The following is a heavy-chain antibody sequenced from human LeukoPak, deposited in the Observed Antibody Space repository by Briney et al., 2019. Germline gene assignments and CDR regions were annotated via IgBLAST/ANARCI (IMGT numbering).Heavy chain of an antibody. D-gene: IGHD4-17*01. Sequence: GGSLRLSCAASEFTFSSYGMSWVRQAPGKGLEWVSWISGNTANTYYADSVQGRFSISRDNSKNTLYLQMYSLRAEDTAIYYCAKDPNGDYIGTFDMWGQGTMVTVSS. CDR2: ISGNTANT. CDR1: EFTFSSYG. J-gene: IGHJ3*02. V-gene: IGHV3-23*01. CDR3: AKDPNGDYIGTFDM.